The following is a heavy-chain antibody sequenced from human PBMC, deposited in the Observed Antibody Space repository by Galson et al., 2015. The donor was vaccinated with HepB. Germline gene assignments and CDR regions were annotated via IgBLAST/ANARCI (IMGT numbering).Heavy chain of an antibody. CDR3: ARGALGYYYYYMDV. Sequence: SVKVSCKASGGTFSSYAISWVRQAPGQGLEWMGGIIPILGIANYAQKFQGRVTITADKSTSTAYMELSSLRSEDTAVYYCARGALGYYYYYMDVWGKGTTVTVSS. CDR1: GGTFSSYA. D-gene: IGHD7-27*01. J-gene: IGHJ6*03. V-gene: IGHV1-69*10. CDR2: IIPILGIA.